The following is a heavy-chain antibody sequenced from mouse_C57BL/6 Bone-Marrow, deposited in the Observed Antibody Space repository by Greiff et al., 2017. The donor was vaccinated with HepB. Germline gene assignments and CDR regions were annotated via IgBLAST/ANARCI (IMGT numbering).Heavy chain of an antibody. V-gene: IGHV1-76*01. CDR2: IYPGSGNT. CDR1: GYTFTDYY. Sequence: QVQLQQSGAELVRPGASVKLSCKASGYTFTDYYINWVKQRPGQGLEWIARIYPGSGNTDYNEKFKGKATLTAEKSSSTAYMQLSSLTSEDAAVYFCASRFYDGYPDWYFDVWGTGTTVTVSS. J-gene: IGHJ1*03. D-gene: IGHD2-3*01. CDR3: ASRFYDGYPDWYFDV.